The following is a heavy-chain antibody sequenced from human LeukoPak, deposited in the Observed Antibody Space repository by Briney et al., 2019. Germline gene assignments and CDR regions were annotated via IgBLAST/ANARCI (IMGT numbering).Heavy chain of an antibody. J-gene: IGHJ5*02. CDR1: VYTFTIYD. V-gene: IGHV1-8*01. D-gene: IGHD2-2*01. Sequence: ASVTVSFKASVYTFTIYDINWVRQATGQGLEWMGWMNPNSGNTGYAQKFQGRVTMTRNTSITTAYMELSSLRSEDTAVYYCARGRGQYCSSTSCYAGNWFDPWGQGTLVTVSS. CDR2: MNPNSGNT. CDR3: ARGRGQYCSSTSCYAGNWFDP.